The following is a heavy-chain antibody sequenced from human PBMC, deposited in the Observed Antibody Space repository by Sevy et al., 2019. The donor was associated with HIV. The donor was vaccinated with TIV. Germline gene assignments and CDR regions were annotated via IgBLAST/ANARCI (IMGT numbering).Heavy chain of an antibody. CDR3: ARPSPRIAAAASAFYDT. Sequence: GGSLRLSCVVSGYSFSSYAISWVRQAPGKGLEWVSTINGRGGSTYYVDSVKGRFTISRDNPKNTLFLQMINLRVDDTAIYYCARPSPRIAAAASAFYDTWGQGTLVTVSS. CDR1: GYSFSSYA. CDR2: INGRGGST. J-gene: IGHJ5*02. D-gene: IGHD6-13*01. V-gene: IGHV3-23*01.